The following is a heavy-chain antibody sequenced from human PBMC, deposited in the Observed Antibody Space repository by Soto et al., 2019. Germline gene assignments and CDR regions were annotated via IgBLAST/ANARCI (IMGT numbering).Heavy chain of an antibody. V-gene: IGHV3-30*03. CDR2: SSYDGRET. J-gene: IGHJ4*02. D-gene: IGHD3-10*01. CDR1: DFDFSSYG. CDR3: ARDSGWRILNFDN. Sequence: LRLYFAPSDFDFSSYGIHWVRQAPGKGLEWVAASSYDGRETFYADSAKGRSTVSKEMSKNTAFLQMNALRHEDTAVYFCARDSGWRILNFDNWGQGTLVTVSS.